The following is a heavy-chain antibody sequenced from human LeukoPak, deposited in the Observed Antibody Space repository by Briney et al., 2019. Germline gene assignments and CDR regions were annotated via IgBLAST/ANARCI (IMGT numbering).Heavy chain of an antibody. CDR3: ARHHSGLIYYYGSGSIGAFDI. V-gene: IGHV3-21*01. D-gene: IGHD3-10*01. CDR1: GFTFSSYS. Sequence: GGCLRLSCAASGFTFSSYSMTWVRQAPGKGLEWVSSISSGSSYIYYADSVKGRFTISRDNAKNSLYLQMNSLRAEDTAVYYCARHHSGLIYYYGSGSIGAFDIWGQGTIVTVSS. CDR2: ISSGSSYI. J-gene: IGHJ3*02.